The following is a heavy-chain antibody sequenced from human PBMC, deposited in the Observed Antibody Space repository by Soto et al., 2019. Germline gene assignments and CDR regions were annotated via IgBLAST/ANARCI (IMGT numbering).Heavy chain of an antibody. CDR2: ISNSGSSI. J-gene: IGHJ4*02. V-gene: IGHV3-48*01. Sequence: PGGSLTLSCGASGFTFTNHGMSWVRRAPGKGLEWVSYISNSGSSIYYADSVKGRFTISRDNAQSSLYLQMNSLRAEDTAMYYCARDSEDVAVTGRSPHCDYWGQGTLVTVSS. CDR3: ARDSEDVAVTGRSPHCDY. D-gene: IGHD6-19*01. CDR1: GFTFTNHG.